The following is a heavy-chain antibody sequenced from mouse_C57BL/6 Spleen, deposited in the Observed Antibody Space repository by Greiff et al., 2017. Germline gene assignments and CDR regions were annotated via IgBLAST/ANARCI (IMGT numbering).Heavy chain of an antibody. V-gene: IGHV1-15*01. J-gene: IGHJ2*01. D-gene: IGHD2-4*01. Sequence: QVQLQQSGAELVRPGASVTLSCKASGYTFTDYEMHWVKQTPVHGLEWIGAIDPETGGTAYNQKFKGKAILTADKSSSTAYMELRSLTSEDSAVYYCARGGDYGYYFDYWGQGTTLTVSS. CDR1: GYTFTDYE. CDR3: ARGGDYGYYFDY. CDR2: IDPETGGT.